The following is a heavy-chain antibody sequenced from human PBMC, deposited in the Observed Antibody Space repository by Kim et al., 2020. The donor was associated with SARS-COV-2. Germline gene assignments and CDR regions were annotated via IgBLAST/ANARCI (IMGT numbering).Heavy chain of an antibody. J-gene: IGHJ3*02. CDR3: ARVRGTTIFGVVTVDAFDI. V-gene: IGHV4-31*02. D-gene: IGHD3-3*01. Sequence: KSRVSISVDTSKNQFSLKLSSVTAADTAVYYCARVRGTTIFGVVTVDAFDIWGQGTMVTVPS.